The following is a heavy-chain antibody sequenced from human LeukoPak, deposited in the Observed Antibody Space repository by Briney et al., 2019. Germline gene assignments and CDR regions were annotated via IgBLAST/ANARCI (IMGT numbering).Heavy chain of an antibody. J-gene: IGHJ4*02. CDR3: AKGSLLWFGELHLIDY. CDR2: ISGSGGST. D-gene: IGHD3-10*01. CDR1: GFTFSSYA. Sequence: GSLRLSCAASGFTFSSYAMSWVRQAPGKGLEWVSAISGSGGSTYYADSVKGRFTISRDNSKNTLYLQMNSLRAEDTAVYYCAKGSLLWFGELHLIDYWGPGTLVTVSS. V-gene: IGHV3-23*01.